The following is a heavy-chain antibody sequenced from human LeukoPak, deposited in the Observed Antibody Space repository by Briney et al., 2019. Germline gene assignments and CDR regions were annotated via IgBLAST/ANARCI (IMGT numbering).Heavy chain of an antibody. V-gene: IGHV5-51*01. CDR1: GYSLTNYW. J-gene: IGHJ4*02. CDR2: IQPGDSNT. CDR3: ARWLRGITNYYFAF. D-gene: IGHD3-16*01. Sequence: GESLKISCKGSGYSLTNYWIGWVRQMPGKGLEWMGIIQPGDSNTRYSPSFQGQVTISADKSISTAYLQWSSLKASDTAMYYSARWLRGITNYYFAFWGEGTLVTVSS.